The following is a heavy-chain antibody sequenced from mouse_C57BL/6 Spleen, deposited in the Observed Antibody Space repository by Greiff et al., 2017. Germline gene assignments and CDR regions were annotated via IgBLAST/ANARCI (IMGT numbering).Heavy chain of an antibody. CDR2: IYPRSGNT. V-gene: IGHV1-81*01. J-gene: IGHJ2*01. Sequence: VQGVESGAELARPGASVKLSCKASGYTFTSYGISWVKQRTGQGLEWIGEIYPRSGNTYYNEKFKGKATLTADKSSSTAYMELRSLTSEDSAVYFCAREEIYYGNYDYFDYWGQGTTLTVSS. D-gene: IGHD2-1*01. CDR1: GYTFTSYG. CDR3: AREEIYYGNYDYFDY.